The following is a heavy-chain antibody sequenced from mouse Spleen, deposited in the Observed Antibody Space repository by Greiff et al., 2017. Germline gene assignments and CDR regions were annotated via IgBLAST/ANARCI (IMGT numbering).Heavy chain of an antibody. V-gene: IGHV1-39*01. CDR1: GYSFTDYN. D-gene: IGHD2-3*01. CDR2: INPNYGTT. Sequence: VQLKESGPELVKPGASVKISCKASGYSFTDYNMNWVKQSNGKSLEWIGVINPNYGTTSYNQKFKGKATLTVDQSSSTAYMQLNSLTSEDSAVYYCARGRDYDGYPYAMDYWGQGTSVTVSS. CDR3: ARGRDYDGYPYAMDY. J-gene: IGHJ4*01.